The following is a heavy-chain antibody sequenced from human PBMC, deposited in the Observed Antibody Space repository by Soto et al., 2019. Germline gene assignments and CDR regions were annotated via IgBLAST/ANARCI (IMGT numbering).Heavy chain of an antibody. CDR3: ASAPSSSDAFDI. J-gene: IGHJ3*02. D-gene: IGHD6-13*01. V-gene: IGHV3-11*06. CDR2: ISSSSSYT. Sequence: VGSLRLSCAASGFTFSDYYMSWIRQAPGKGLEWVSYISSSSSYTNYADSVKGRFTISRDNAKNSLYLQMNSLRAEDTAVYYCASAPSSSDAFDIWGQGTMVTVSS. CDR1: GFTFSDYY.